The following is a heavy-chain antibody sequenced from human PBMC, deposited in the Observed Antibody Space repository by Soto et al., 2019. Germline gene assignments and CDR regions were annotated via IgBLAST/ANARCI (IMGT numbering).Heavy chain of an antibody. CDR1: GFTFSSYW. Sequence: SGGSLRLSCAASGFTFSSYWMHWVRQAPGKGLVWVSRINSDGSSTSYADSVKGRFTISRDNAKNTLYLQMNSLRAEDTAVYYCARAYSSGPFDYWGQGTLVTVSS. CDR3: ARAYSSGPFDY. V-gene: IGHV3-74*01. J-gene: IGHJ4*02. D-gene: IGHD6-19*01. CDR2: INSDGSST.